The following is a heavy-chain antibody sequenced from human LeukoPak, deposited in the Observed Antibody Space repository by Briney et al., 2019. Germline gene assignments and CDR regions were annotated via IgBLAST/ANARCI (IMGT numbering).Heavy chain of an antibody. J-gene: IGHJ3*02. D-gene: IGHD3-16*01. V-gene: IGHV3-13*01. Sequence: GGSLRLSCAASGFTFSDYDIHSVRHVTGRSLEWVSTMGAVGDAYYRDSVKGRFTISRENAYNSSYLQMNSLRGGDTAVYYCARFGPDAFDIWGPGTMVTVSS. CDR3: ARFGPDAFDI. CDR2: MGAVGDA. CDR1: GFTFSDYD.